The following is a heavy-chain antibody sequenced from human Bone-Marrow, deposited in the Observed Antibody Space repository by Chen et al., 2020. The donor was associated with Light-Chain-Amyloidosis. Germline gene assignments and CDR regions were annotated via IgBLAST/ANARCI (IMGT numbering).Heavy chain of an antibody. Sequence: AQLEQSGPEVKKPGESLKIPCRGSGYTLPNYWFDWVRQMPGTGLEWMGVIYPDDSDARYSPSFEGQVTISADKSITTAYLQWRSLKASDTAMYYCARRRDGYNFDYWGQGTLVTVSS. CDR3: ARRRDGYNFDY. D-gene: IGHD5-12*01. V-gene: IGHV5-51*01. J-gene: IGHJ4*02. CDR2: IYPDDSDA. CDR1: GYTLPNYW.